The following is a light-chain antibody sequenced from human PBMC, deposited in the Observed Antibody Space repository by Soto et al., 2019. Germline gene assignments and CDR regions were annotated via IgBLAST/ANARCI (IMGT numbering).Light chain of an antibody. CDR1: SSDVGYYNR. J-gene: IGLJ2*01. Sequence: QSVLTQPPSVSGSPGQSVTISCTGTSSDVGYYNRVSWYQQPPGTAPKLMVFEVSNRPSGVPDRFSGSKSGNTASLTISGRQAEDEADYYCSSYTTSSTLVVGGGTKVTVL. V-gene: IGLV2-18*02. CDR2: EVS. CDR3: SSYTTSSTLV.